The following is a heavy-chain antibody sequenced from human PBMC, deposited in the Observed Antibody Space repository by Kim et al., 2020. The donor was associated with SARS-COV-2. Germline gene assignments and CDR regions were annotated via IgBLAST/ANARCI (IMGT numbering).Heavy chain of an antibody. V-gene: IGHV5-10-1*01. J-gene: IGHJ4*02. CDR1: GYSFTSYW. CDR3: ARVEGRGLRYFAPYDY. Sequence: GESLKISCRGSGYSFTSYWISWVRQMPGKGLEWMGRIDPSDSYINYSPSFQGHVTISGDKSISTAYLQWSSLKASDTAMYYCARVEGRGLRYFAPYDYWGQGTLVTVSS. CDR2: IDPSDSYI. D-gene: IGHD3-9*01.